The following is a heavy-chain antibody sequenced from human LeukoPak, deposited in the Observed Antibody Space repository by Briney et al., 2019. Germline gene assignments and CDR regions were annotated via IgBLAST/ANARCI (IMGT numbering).Heavy chain of an antibody. Sequence: GGSLRLSCAASGFTFNTYGMNWVRQAPGKGLEWVSAISGSGGSTYYADSVRGRFTISRDNSKNTLYLQMNSLRAEDTAVYYCARDESNWFDPWGQGTLVTVSS. CDR2: ISGSGGST. V-gene: IGHV3-23*01. CDR1: GFTFNTYG. CDR3: ARDESNWFDP. J-gene: IGHJ5*02.